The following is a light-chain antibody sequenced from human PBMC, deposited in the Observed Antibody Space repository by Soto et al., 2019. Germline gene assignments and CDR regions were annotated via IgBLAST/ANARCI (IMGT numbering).Light chain of an antibody. CDR1: QSVRSSY. CDR3: QQYGISPTWT. Sequence: EIVLTQSPGTLSLSPGERATLSCRASQSVRSSYLAWYQHKPGQAPRLLIYGTFTRATGIPDRFRGSGSGTDFTLTISRLEPEDFAVYYCQQYGISPTWTFGQGTKVDI. CDR2: GTF. V-gene: IGKV3-20*01. J-gene: IGKJ1*01.